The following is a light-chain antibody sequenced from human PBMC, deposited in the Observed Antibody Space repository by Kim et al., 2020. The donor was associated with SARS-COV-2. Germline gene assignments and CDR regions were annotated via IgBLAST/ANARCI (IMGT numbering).Light chain of an antibody. J-gene: IGKJ2*01. CDR1: QTISSY. CDR3: QQSYSIPYT. Sequence: SASGGDRVTITCRASQTISSYLNWYQQKPGKAPKFLIYAASSLQSGVPSRFSGSGSGTDFTLTISSLQPEDFAAYYCQQSYSIPYTFGQGTKLEI. V-gene: IGKV1-39*01. CDR2: AAS.